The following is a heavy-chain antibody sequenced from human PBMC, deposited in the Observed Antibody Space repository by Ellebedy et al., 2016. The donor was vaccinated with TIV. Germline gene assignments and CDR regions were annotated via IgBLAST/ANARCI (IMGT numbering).Heavy chain of an antibody. D-gene: IGHD3-9*01. J-gene: IGHJ4*02. CDR3: AKAADTIFFFDY. Sequence: SETLSLXXAVYGGSFSGYYWSWIRQPPGKGLEWIGSIYYSGSTYYNPSLKSRVTISVDTSKNQFSLKLSSVTAADTAVYYCAKAADTIFFFDYWGQGTLVTVSS. CDR1: GGSFSGYY. CDR2: IYYSGST. V-gene: IGHV4-34*01.